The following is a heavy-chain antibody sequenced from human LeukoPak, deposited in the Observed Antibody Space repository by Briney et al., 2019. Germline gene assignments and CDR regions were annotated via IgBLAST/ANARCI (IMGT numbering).Heavy chain of an antibody. CDR2: IYYGGST. Sequence: PSETLSLTCTVSGGSISSYYWSWIRQPPGKGLEWIGYIYYGGSTNYNPSLKSRVTISVDTSKNQFSLKLSSVTAADTAVYYCARGTDGYPPVDYWGQGTLVTVSS. V-gene: IGHV4-59*01. J-gene: IGHJ4*02. CDR3: ARGTDGYPPVDY. CDR1: GGSISSYY. D-gene: IGHD5-24*01.